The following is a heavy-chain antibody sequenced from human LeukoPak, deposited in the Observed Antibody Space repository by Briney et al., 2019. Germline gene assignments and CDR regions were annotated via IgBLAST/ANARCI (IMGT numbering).Heavy chain of an antibody. CDR1: GYTSTSYD. D-gene: IGHD3-22*01. CDR2: MNPNSGNT. CDR3: ARGFRSDSSGRKFDC. Sequence: GASVKVSCKASGYTSTSYDINWVRQATGQGLESVRWMNPNSGNTGYAQKFQDRVTMTRNTSIGTAYMELSRLGSEDTAMYYCARGFRSDSSGRKFDCWGQGTLVTVSS. J-gene: IGHJ4*02. V-gene: IGHV1-8*01.